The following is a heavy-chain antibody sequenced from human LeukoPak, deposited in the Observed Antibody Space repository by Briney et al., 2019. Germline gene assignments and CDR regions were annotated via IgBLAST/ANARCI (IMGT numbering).Heavy chain of an antibody. CDR1: GYTFTSYD. Sequence: ASVKVSCKASGYTFTSYDINWVRQATGQGLEWMGWMNPNSGNTGYAQKFQGRVTITADKSTSTAYMELSSLRSEGTAVYYCARDAMPCTSASCYPHWFDPWGQGTLVTVSS. D-gene: IGHD2-2*01. CDR3: ARDAMPCTSASCYPHWFDP. V-gene: IGHV1-8*01. J-gene: IGHJ5*02. CDR2: MNPNSGNT.